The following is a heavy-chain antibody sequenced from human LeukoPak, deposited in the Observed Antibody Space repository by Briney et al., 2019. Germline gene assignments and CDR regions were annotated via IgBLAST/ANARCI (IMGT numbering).Heavy chain of an antibody. V-gene: IGHV4-31*03. D-gene: IGHD6-13*01. CDR1: GGSISSGGYY. Sequence: SETPSLTCTVSGGSISSGGYYWSWIRQHPGKGLEWIGYIYYSGSTYYNPSLKSRVTISVDTSKNQFSLKLSSVTAADTAVYYCARDGGSSWRYNWFDPWGQGTLVTVSS. CDR3: ARDGGSSWRYNWFDP. CDR2: IYYSGST. J-gene: IGHJ5*02.